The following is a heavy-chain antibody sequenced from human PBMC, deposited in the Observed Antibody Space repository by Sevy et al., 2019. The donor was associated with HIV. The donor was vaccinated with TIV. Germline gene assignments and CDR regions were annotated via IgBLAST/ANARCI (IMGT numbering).Heavy chain of an antibody. V-gene: IGHV3-64D*09. D-gene: IGHD3-3*01. J-gene: IGHJ6*02. Sequence: GGSLRLSCSASGFTFSGSALHWVRQAPGKGLEYVSVISSSGSGTYYAESVKGRFTISRDNSKTKLYLQMRSLRTEDTAVYYCVKDSIFYDSSSGYRPFYYYGMDVWGQGTSVTVSS. CDR2: ISSSGSGT. CDR3: VKDSIFYDSSSGYRPFYYYGMDV. CDR1: GFTFSGSA.